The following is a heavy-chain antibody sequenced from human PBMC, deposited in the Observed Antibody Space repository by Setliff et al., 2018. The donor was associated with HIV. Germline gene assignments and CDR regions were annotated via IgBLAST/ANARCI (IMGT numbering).Heavy chain of an antibody. J-gene: IGHJ4*02. V-gene: IGHV4-4*09. D-gene: IGHD1-1*01. Sequence: PSETLSLTCTVSGDSIDDFYWSWIRQPPGQGLEWIGYIFSNVTTNYSPSLKSRVTMSIDRSKSQFLLNLTSVNASDTAIYCCARRKLSKGGAFDYWGQGALVTVSS. CDR1: GDSIDDFY. CDR3: ARRKLSKGGAFDY. CDR2: IFSNVTT.